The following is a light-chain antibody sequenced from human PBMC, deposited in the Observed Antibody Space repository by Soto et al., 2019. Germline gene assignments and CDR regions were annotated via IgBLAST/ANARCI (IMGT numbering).Light chain of an antibody. V-gene: IGKV1-27*01. Sequence: DIQMTQSPSSLSASVGDRVTITCRASQDISNFLVCFQQKPGKVPNLLIYGASTLQSGVPSRFSGSGSGTDFTLTISSLQPEDVATYVCQKYNSAPFTFGPGTTVDIK. CDR1: QDISNF. CDR3: QKYNSAPFT. J-gene: IGKJ3*01. CDR2: GAS.